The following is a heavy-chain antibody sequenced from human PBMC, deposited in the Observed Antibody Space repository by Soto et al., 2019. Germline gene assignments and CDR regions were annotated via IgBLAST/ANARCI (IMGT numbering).Heavy chain of an antibody. D-gene: IGHD3-22*01. CDR2: INPSGGST. J-gene: IGHJ3*02. CDR1: GYTFTSYY. V-gene: IGHV1-46*01. Sequence: ASVNVSCNASGYTFTSYYMDWVRQAPGQGLEWMGIINPSGGSTSYAQKFQGRVTMTRDTSTSTVYMELSSLRSEDTAVYYCARDREYYYDSSGYSVPGRDAFDIWGQGTMVTVTS. CDR3: ARDREYYYDSSGYSVPGRDAFDI.